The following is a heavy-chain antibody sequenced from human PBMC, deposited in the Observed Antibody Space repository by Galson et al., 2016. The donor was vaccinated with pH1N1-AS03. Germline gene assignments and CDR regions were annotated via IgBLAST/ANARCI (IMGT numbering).Heavy chain of an antibody. CDR2: ISTTSSSI. CDR3: ARDGPPQGISVAGSFDF. CDR1: GFPFSGYS. V-gene: IGHV3-21*01. Sequence: SLRLSCAASGFPFSGYSMNWVRQAPGKGLEWVSVISTTSSSIYYADSVKGRFTISRDNAKNSLFLQMNSLRDEDTAVYYCARDGPPQGISVAGSFDFWGQGTLVTVSS. J-gene: IGHJ4*02. D-gene: IGHD6-19*01.